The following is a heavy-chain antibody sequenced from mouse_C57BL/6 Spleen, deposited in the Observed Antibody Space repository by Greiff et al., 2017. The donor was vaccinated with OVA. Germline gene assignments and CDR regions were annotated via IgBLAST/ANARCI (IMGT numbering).Heavy chain of an antibody. CDR3: AKGGDGSYYFDY. D-gene: IGHD2-3*01. Sequence: EVKLMESEGGLVQPGSSMKLSCTASGFTFSDYYMAWVRQVPEKGLEWVANINYDGSSTYYLDSLKSRFIISRDNAKNILYLQMSSLKSEDTATYDCAKGGDGSYYFDYWGQGTTLTVSS. CDR2: INYDGSST. CDR1: GFTFSDYY. J-gene: IGHJ2*01. V-gene: IGHV5-16*01.